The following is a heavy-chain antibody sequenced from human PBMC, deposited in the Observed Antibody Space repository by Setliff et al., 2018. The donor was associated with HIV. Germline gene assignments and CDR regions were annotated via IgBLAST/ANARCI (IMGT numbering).Heavy chain of an antibody. J-gene: IGHJ5*02. CDR2: MNPNNGNT. Sequence: ASVKVSCKASGYNFTDYDINWVRQATGQGLEWMGWMNPNNGNTGYAEKFQGRVTMTRDTSISTAYMELSSLRSDDTAVYYCARGTAPRPASVLEFLEWLFPNWFDPWVPETLLVTVSS. D-gene: IGHD3-3*02. CDR3: ARGTAPRPASVLEFLEWLFPNWFDP. CDR1: GYNFTDYD. V-gene: IGHV1-8*02.